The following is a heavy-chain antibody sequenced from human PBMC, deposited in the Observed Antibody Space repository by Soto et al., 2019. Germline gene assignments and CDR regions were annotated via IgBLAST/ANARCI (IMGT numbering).Heavy chain of an antibody. CDR2: ISGSGGST. CDR3: ANAAIASADPDDAFDI. Sequence: GGSLILSYTASGFKFSDDGIRWVCQAPGEGLEWVSAISGSGGSTYYADAVRGRFTISRDSSRNTLYLQMNSLRAEDTAVYYCANAAIASADPDDAFDIWGQGTMVTVSS. D-gene: IGHD6-13*01. V-gene: IGHV3-23*01. J-gene: IGHJ3*02. CDR1: GFKFSDDG.